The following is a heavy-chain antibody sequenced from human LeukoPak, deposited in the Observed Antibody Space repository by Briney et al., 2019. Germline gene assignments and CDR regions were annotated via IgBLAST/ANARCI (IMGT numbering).Heavy chain of an antibody. CDR1: GFTFSSYD. CDR3: ARETSDYYGGDAFDI. Sequence: GGSLRLSCAASGFTFSSYDMHWVRQATGKDLEWVSAIGTAGDTYYPGSVKGRFTISRENAKNSLYLQMNSLRAGDTAVYYCARETSDYYGGDAFDIWGQGTMVTVSS. D-gene: IGHD4-23*01. CDR2: IGTAGDT. V-gene: IGHV3-13*01. J-gene: IGHJ3*02.